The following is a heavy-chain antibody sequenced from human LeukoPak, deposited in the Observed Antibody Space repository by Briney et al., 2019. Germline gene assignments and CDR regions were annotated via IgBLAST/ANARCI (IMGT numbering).Heavy chain of an antibody. D-gene: IGHD6-19*01. CDR1: GGSISTSDYN. CDR2: IYHSGST. V-gene: IGHV4-39*07. CDR3: ARDVIAVAGMADEWFDP. J-gene: IGHJ5*02. Sequence: SETLSLTCTVSGGSISTSDYNWGWMRQPPGKGPEWIGTIYHSGSTHYNPSLESRITISIDTSKNQFSLKLSSVTAADTAAYYCARDVIAVAGMADEWFDPWGQGTLVTVSS.